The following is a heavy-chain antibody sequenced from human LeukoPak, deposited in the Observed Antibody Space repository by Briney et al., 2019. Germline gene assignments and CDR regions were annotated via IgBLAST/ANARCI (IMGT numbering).Heavy chain of an antibody. J-gene: IGHJ5*02. CDR2: INPKSGGT. CDR1: GYTFTGYY. V-gene: IGHV1-2*02. D-gene: IGHD3-10*01. CDR3: ARGGSGSYFSWLVP. Sequence: ASVKVSCKASGYTFTGYYIHWVRPAPGQGVECVGWINPKSGGTNYAQTFQGRGTLTRDTAISTAYMELSRLRSYKTRVYYCARGGSGSYFSWLVPWGQGTLVTVSS.